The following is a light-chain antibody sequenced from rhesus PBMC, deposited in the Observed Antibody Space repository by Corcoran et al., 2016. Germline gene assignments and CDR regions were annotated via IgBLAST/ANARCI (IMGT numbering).Light chain of an antibody. J-gene: IGKJ4*01. CDR2: AAS. CDR3: QPYNNWPLT. Sequence: EIVLTQSPATLSLSPGERATLSCRASQSITSSLAWDQQKPEPAPRLLSSAASHRATGIPDRFSGSGSGTDFTLTISSLEPEDFAVYYCQPYNNWPLTFGGGTKVEIK. V-gene: IGKV3-42*03. CDR1: QSITSS.